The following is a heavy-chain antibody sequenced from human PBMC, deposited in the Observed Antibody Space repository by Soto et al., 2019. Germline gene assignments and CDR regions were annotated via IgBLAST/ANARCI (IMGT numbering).Heavy chain of an antibody. CDR2: ISWNSGSI. V-gene: IGHV3-9*01. J-gene: IGHJ4*02. CDR1: GFTFDDYA. CDR3: AKERGGYYGAGSYYKV. D-gene: IGHD3-10*01. Sequence: EVQLVESGGGLVQPGRSLRLSCAASGFTFDDYAMHWVRQAPGKGLEWVSGISWNSGSIGYADSVKGRFTISRDNAKNSRYLQMNSLRAEDTAVYYCAKERGGYYGAGSYYKVWGQGTLVTVSS.